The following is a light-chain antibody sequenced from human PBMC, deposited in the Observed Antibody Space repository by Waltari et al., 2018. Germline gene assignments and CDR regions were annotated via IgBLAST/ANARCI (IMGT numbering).Light chain of an antibody. CDR1: SSDVGAYTF. Sequence: HSALTQPRSVSGSPGQSVTLSCTGPSSDVGAYTFVSWYQQHPGKAPKVRIYEVNNRPSGVPDRFSGSKSGNTASRTISGLQAEDEADYYCCSYAGSYTYVFGTGTKVTVL. CDR3: CSYAGSYTYV. J-gene: IGLJ1*01. V-gene: IGLV2-11*01. CDR2: EVN.